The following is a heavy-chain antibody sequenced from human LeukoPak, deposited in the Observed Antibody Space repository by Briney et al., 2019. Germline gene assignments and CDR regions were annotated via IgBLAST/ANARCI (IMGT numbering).Heavy chain of an antibody. Sequence: GGSLRLSCAASGFTFSSYGMRWVRQAPGKGLEWVAFIRYDGSNKYYADSVKGRFTISRDNSKNTLYLQMNSLRAEDTAVYYCLIRIAAAGTDTDYWGQGTLVTVSS. CDR2: IRYDGSNK. D-gene: IGHD6-13*01. J-gene: IGHJ4*02. CDR3: LIRIAAAGTDTDY. CDR1: GFTFSSYG. V-gene: IGHV3-30*02.